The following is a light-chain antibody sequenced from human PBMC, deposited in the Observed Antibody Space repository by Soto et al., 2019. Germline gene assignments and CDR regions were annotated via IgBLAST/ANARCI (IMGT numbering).Light chain of an antibody. CDR1: QDIGNF. V-gene: IGKV1-27*01. Sequence: IQITLSPSSLSAIVKDRVTITCRASQDIGNFLAWYQQKPGKVPKLLIYAASTLQSGVPSRFSGSGSGTDFTLTISSLQPEDVATYYCQKCKGAPFTFGGGTKVDIK. CDR2: AAS. J-gene: IGKJ4*01. CDR3: QKCKGAPFT.